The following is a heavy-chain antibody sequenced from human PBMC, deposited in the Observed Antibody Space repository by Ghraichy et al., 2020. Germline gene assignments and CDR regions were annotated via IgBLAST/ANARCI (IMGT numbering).Heavy chain of an antibody. Sequence: ASVKVSCKASGYTFTGYYMHWVRQAPGQGLEWMGWINPNSGGTNYAQKFQGRVTMTRDTSISTAYMELSRLRSDDTAVYYCARDRPYYDFWSGYRYYYYYGMDVWGQGTTVTVSS. J-gene: IGHJ6*02. CDR1: GYTFTGYY. D-gene: IGHD3-3*01. CDR3: ARDRPYYDFWSGYRYYYYYGMDV. CDR2: INPNSGGT. V-gene: IGHV1-2*02.